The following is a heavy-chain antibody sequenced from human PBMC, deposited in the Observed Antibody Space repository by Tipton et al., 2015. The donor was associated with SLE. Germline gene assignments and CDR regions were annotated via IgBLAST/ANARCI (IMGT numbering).Heavy chain of an antibody. J-gene: IGHJ4*02. Sequence: TLSLTCTVSGGSISSSSYYWGWIRQPPGKGLEWIGSIYYSGSTYYNPSLKSRVTISVDTSKNQFSLKLSSVTAADTVVYYCTRPSIAAAGFDYWGQGTLVTVSS. CDR3: TRPSIAAAGFDY. D-gene: IGHD6-13*01. CDR2: IYYSGST. CDR1: GGSISSSSYY. V-gene: IGHV4-39*01.